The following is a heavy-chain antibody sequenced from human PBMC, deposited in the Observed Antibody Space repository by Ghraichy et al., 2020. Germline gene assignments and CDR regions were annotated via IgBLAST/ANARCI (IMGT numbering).Heavy chain of an antibody. Sequence: SETLSLTCAVYGGSFSGYYWSWIRQPPGKGLEWIGEINHSGSTNYNPSLKSRVTISVDTSKNQFSLKLSSVTAADTAVYYCARDGITGTTYYYYGMDVWGQGTTVTVSS. CDR3: ARDGITGTTYYYYGMDV. V-gene: IGHV4-34*01. D-gene: IGHD1-7*01. CDR1: GGSFSGYY. J-gene: IGHJ6*02. CDR2: INHSGST.